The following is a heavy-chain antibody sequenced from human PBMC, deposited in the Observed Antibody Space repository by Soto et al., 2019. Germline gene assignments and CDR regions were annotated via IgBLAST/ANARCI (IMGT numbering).Heavy chain of an antibody. CDR2: IFPGDSDT. CDR3: ARHSAEYYSSGEADTMDA. D-gene: IGHD4-4*01. V-gene: IGHV5-51*01. J-gene: IGHJ6*01. CDR1: GYSFPNYW. Sequence: GESLKISCKGSGYSFPNYWIAWVRQMTGTGLEWMGFIFPGDSDTKYSPSFQGQVTFSVDKSISTAYLQWSSPKASDTAIYYCARHSAEYYSSGEADTMDAWGRRSTIAASS.